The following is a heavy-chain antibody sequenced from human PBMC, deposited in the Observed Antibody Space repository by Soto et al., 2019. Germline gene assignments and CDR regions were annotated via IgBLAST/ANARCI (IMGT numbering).Heavy chain of an antibody. J-gene: IGHJ4*02. D-gene: IGHD3-10*01. CDR1: GGSFSGYY. Sequence: QVQLQQWGAGLLKPSETLSLTCAVYGGSFSGYYWSWIRQPPGKGLEWIGEINHSGSTNYNPSLKSRVTISVDTSKNQFSLKRSSVTAADTAVYYCAGRPFYGSGSLPRWGQGTLVTVSS. CDR2: INHSGST. CDR3: AGRPFYGSGSLPR. V-gene: IGHV4-34*01.